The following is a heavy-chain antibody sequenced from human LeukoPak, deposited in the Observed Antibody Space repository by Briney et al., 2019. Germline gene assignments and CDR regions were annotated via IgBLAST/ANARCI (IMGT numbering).Heavy chain of an antibody. Sequence: SETLSLTCTVSSDSISIYYWSWIRQPPEKGLEWIGYIYYTGNTNYNPPLKSRVTMSVDTSRNQFSLKMNSLTAADTAVYFCARSASGSRGYFDYWGQGTLVTVSS. CDR3: ARSASGSRGYFDY. CDR2: IYYTGNT. V-gene: IGHV4-59*01. J-gene: IGHJ4*02. CDR1: SDSISIYY. D-gene: IGHD1-26*01.